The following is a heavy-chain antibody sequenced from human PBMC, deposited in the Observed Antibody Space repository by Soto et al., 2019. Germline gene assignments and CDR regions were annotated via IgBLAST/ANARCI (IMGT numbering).Heavy chain of an antibody. D-gene: IGHD6-6*01. CDR2: ISGSSGST. CDR1: GFTFRSYA. CDR3: AKDRESSTAHRGCCDY. V-gene: IGHV3-23*01. J-gene: IGHJ4*02. Sequence: VQLLESGGGLVQPGGSLRLSCAASGFTFRSYAMSWVRQAPGKGLEWVSGISGSSGSTYYVDSVKGRFTSSRDNSKNTLFLQMNSLRADDTAMYYCAKDRESSTAHRGCCDYWGQGTLVTVSS.